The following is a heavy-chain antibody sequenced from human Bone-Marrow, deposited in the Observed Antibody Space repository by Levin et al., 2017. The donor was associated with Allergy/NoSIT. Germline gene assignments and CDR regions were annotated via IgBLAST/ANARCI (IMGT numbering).Heavy chain of an antibody. V-gene: IGHV1-3*01. Sequence: GASVKVSCKASGYTFNTYTIHWVRQAPGQRPEWMGWISPGSGNTRYTGKLQGRVTITGDSAANTAYMELSSLTSEDTAVYHCAIRSTGAALDIWGQGTVVVVS. D-gene: IGHD5/OR15-5a*01. CDR1: GYTFNTYT. J-gene: IGHJ3*02. CDR3: AIRSTGAALDI. CDR2: ISPGSGNT.